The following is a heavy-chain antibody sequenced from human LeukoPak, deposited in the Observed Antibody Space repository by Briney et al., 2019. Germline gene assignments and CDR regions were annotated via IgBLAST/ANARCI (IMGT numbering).Heavy chain of an antibody. CDR3: ANLRRYDFWSGYYGH. CDR2: IYYSGST. D-gene: IGHD3-3*01. CDR1: GGSLSSYY. Sequence: SETLSLTCTVSGGSLSSYYWSWIRQPPGKGLEWIGYIYYSGSTNYNPSLKSRVTISVDTSKNQFSLKLSSVTAADTAVYYCANLRRYDFWSGYYGHWGQGTLVTVSS. V-gene: IGHV4-59*01. J-gene: IGHJ4*02.